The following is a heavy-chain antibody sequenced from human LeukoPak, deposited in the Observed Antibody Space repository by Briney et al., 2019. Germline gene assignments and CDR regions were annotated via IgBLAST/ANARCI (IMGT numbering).Heavy chain of an antibody. V-gene: IGHV3-7*01. D-gene: IGHD3-10*01. CDR3: ARDLRGVRGVLNWFDP. J-gene: IGHJ5*02. CDR1: GFTFSSYA. CDR2: IKQDGSEK. Sequence: GGSLRLSCAASGFTFSSYAMSWVRQAPGKGLEWVANIKQDGSEKYYVDSVKGRFTISRDNAKNSLYLQMNSLRAEDTAVYYCARDLRGVRGVLNWFDPWGQGTLVTVSS.